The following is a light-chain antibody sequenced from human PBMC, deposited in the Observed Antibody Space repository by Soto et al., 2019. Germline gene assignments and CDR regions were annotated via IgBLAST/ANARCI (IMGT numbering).Light chain of an antibody. V-gene: IGKV1-5*03. J-gene: IGKJ4*01. CDR3: EDYSSSSGRT. Sequence: DIQMTQSPSTLSASVGDRVTITCRASQSISSWLAWYQQKPGKAPKLLIYEASSLKSGVPSRFSGRGSATEFALSISILEADDFATYYCEDYSSSSGRTFGGGTTVDIK. CDR2: EAS. CDR1: QSISSW.